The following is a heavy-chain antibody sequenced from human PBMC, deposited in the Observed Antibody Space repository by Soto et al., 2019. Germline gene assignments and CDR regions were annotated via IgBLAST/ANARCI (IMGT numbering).Heavy chain of an antibody. J-gene: IGHJ3*02. CDR3: ARELWSGYYNDAFAI. Sequence: PSETLSLTCTVSGGSISSYYWSWIRQPAGKGLEWIGRIYTSGSTNYNPSLKSRVTMSVDTSKNQFSLKLSSVTAADTAVYYCARELWSGYYNDAFAIWGQGTMVTVSS. CDR1: GGSISSYY. CDR2: IYTSGST. D-gene: IGHD3-3*01. V-gene: IGHV4-4*07.